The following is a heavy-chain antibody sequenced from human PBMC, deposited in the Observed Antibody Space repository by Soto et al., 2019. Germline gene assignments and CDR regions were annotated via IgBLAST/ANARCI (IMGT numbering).Heavy chain of an antibody. CDR3: ARLGFLEWFPIPSYYGMDV. CDR1: GYSFTSYW. V-gene: IGHV5-10-1*01. CDR2: IDPSDSYT. Sequence: PGESLKISCKGSGYSFTSYWTSWVRQMPGKGLEWMGRIDPSDSYTNYSPSFQGHVTISADKSISTAYLQWSSLKASDTAMYYCARLGFLEWFPIPSYYGMDVWGQGTTVTVSS. D-gene: IGHD3-3*02. J-gene: IGHJ6*02.